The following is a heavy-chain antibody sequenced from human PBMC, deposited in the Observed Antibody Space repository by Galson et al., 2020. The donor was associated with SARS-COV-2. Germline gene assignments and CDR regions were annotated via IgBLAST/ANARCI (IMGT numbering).Heavy chain of an antibody. CDR1: GGSISSYY. Sequence: SETLSLTCTVSGGSISSYYWSWIRQPAGKGLEWIGRIYTSGSTNYNPSLKSRVTMSVDTSKNQFFLKLSSVTAADTAVYYCARENLASSWYNWFDPWGQGTLVTVSS. J-gene: IGHJ5*02. CDR3: ARENLASSWYNWFDP. D-gene: IGHD6-13*01. CDR2: IYTSGST. V-gene: IGHV4-4*07.